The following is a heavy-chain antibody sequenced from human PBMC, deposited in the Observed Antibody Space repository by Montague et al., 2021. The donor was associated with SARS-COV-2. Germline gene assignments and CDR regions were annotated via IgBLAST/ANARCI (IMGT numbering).Heavy chain of an antibody. Sequence: SETLSLTCTVSGGSISSSSYYWGWIRQPPGKGLEWIGNIYYSGNTYYNPSLKSRVTISVDTSKNQSSLKLSSVTAADTAVYYCANMGVGRITIFGVVSRGGLDYWGQGTLVTVSS. J-gene: IGHJ4*02. V-gene: IGHV4-39*01. CDR3: ANMGVGRITIFGVVSRGGLDY. CDR2: IYYSGNT. CDR1: GGSISSSSYY. D-gene: IGHD3-3*01.